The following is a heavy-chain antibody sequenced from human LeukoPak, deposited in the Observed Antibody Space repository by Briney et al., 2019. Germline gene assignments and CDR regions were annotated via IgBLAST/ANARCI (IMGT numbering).Heavy chain of an antibody. V-gene: IGHV4-61*02. D-gene: IGHD2-2*02. CDR2: IYTSGST. CDR1: GGSISSGSYY. CDR3: AREGLGYCSSTSCYKAKGEIDY. J-gene: IGHJ4*02. Sequence: SQTLSLTCTVSGGSISSGSYYWSWIRQPAGKGLEWIGRIYTSGSTNYNPSLKSRVTISVDTSKNQFSLKLSSVTAADTAVYYCAREGLGYCSSTSCYKAKGEIDYWGQGTLVTVSS.